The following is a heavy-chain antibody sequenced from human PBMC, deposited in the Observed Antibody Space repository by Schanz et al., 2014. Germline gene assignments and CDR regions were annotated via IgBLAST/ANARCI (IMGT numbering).Heavy chain of an antibody. Sequence: EGQLLESGGGLIQPGGSLRLSCSASGFTFSSYAMHWVRQASGKGLEWVSTISASGGSTYYADSVKGRFTISRDNSKNILYLQMNSLRAEDTAVYYCAKARRKSNCSGGRCFHYSYYGMDVWGQGTTVTVSS. V-gene: IGHV3-23*01. CDR1: GFTFSSYA. J-gene: IGHJ6*02. CDR3: AKARRKSNCSGGRCFHYSYYGMDV. CDR2: ISASGGST. D-gene: IGHD2-15*01.